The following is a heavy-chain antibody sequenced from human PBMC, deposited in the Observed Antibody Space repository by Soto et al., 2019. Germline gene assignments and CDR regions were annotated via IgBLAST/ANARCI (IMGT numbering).Heavy chain of an antibody. V-gene: IGHV4-34*01. CDR2: INHSGST. CDR3: ARAPLVDYMDV. J-gene: IGHJ6*03. D-gene: IGHD3-9*01. CDR1: GGSFSGYY. Sequence: SETLSLTCAVYGGSFSGYYWSWIRQPPGKGLEWIGEINHSGSTNYNPSLKSRVTISVDTSKNQFSLKLSSVTAADTAVYYCARAPLVDYMDVWGKGTTVTVSS.